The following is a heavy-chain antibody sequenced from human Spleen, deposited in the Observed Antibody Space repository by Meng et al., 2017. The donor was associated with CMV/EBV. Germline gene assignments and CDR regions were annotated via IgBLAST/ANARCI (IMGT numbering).Heavy chain of an antibody. V-gene: IGHV4-34*01. Sequence: QVQLQQWGAGLLKPSETLSLTWAVYGGSFSGYYWSWSRQPPGKGLEWIGEINHSGSTNYNPSLKSRVTISVDTSKNQFSLKLSSVTAADTAVYYCARGLPGLAARPGRWFDPWGQGTLVTVSS. J-gene: IGHJ5*02. D-gene: IGHD6-6*01. CDR3: ARGLPGLAARPGRWFDP. CDR1: GGSFSGYY. CDR2: INHSGST.